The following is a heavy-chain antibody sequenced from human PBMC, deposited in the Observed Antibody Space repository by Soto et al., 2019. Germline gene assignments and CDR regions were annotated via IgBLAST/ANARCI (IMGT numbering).Heavy chain of an antibody. CDR2: IIPIFGIA. J-gene: IGHJ6*02. Sequence: SVKVSCKASGGTFSSYAISWVRQAPGQGLEWMGGIIPIFGIANYAQKFQGRVTITADESTSTAYMELSSLRSEDTAVYYCAREEDYGDYAPESWGMDVWGQGTTVTVSS. V-gene: IGHV1-69*13. CDR1: GGTFSSYA. CDR3: AREEDYGDYAPESWGMDV. D-gene: IGHD4-17*01.